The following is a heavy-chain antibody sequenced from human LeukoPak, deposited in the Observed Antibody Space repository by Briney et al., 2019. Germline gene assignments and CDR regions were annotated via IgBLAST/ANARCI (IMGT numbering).Heavy chain of an antibody. Sequence: SVKVSXKASGGTFRSYAISWVRQAPGQGLEWMGGIIPIFGTANYAQKFQGRVTITADESTSTAYMELSSLRSEDTAVYYCVREAGRFWNPTFDYWGQGTLVTVSS. CDR2: IIPIFGTA. CDR1: GGTFRSYA. D-gene: IGHD3-3*01. CDR3: VREAGRFWNPTFDY. J-gene: IGHJ4*02. V-gene: IGHV1-69*13.